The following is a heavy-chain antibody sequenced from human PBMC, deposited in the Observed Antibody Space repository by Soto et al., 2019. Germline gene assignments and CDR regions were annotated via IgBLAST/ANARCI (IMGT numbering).Heavy chain of an antibody. D-gene: IGHD5-18*01. CDR3: ARGRGYSYGTGRGYYMDV. Sequence: ASVKVSCKASGYTFTSYDINWVRQATGQGLEWMGWMNPNSGNTGYAQKFQGRVTMTRNTSISTAYTELSSLRSEDTAVYYCARGRGYSYGTGRGYYMDVWGKGTTVTVSS. J-gene: IGHJ6*03. V-gene: IGHV1-8*01. CDR2: MNPNSGNT. CDR1: GYTFTSYD.